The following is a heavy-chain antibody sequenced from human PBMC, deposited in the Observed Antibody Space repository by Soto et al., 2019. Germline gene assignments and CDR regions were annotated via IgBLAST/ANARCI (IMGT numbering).Heavy chain of an antibody. V-gene: IGHV3-30-3*01. CDR3: ARDIQMATPYYYYGMDV. CDR2: ISYDGSNK. D-gene: IGHD5-12*01. CDR1: GFTFSSYA. Sequence: GGSLRLSCAASGFTFSSYAMHWVRQAPGKGLEWVAVISYDGSNKYYADPVKGRFTISRDNSKNTLYLQMNSLRAEDTAVYYCARDIQMATPYYYYGMDVWGQGTTVTVSS. J-gene: IGHJ6*02.